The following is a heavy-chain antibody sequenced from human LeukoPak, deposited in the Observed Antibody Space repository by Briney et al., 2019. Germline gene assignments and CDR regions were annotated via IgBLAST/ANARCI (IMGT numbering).Heavy chain of an antibody. J-gene: IGHJ6*03. CDR1: GFTFSSYW. CDR3: ARADYYDSSGSLDYYYYMDV. CDR2: IKQDGSEK. Sequence: GGSLRLSCAASGFTFSSYWMSWVRQAPGKGLEWVANIKQDGSEKYYVDSVKGRFTISRDNAKNSLYLQMNSLRAEDTAVYYCARADYYDSSGSLDYYYYMDVWGKGTTVTVSS. V-gene: IGHV3-7*01. D-gene: IGHD3-22*01.